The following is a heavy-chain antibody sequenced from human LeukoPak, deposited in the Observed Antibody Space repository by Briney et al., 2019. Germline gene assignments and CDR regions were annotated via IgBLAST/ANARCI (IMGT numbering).Heavy chain of an antibody. J-gene: IGHJ6*03. CDR1: GFTFDDYA. CDR2: ISWNRGSI. D-gene: IGHD6-13*01. Sequence: GGSLRLSCAASGFTFDDYAMHWVRQAPGKGLEWVSGISWNRGSIGYADSVKGRFTISRDNAKNSLYLQMNSLRAEDTALYYCAKDIGPGTGYYYYYMDVWGKGTTVTVSS. CDR3: AKDIGPGTGYYYYYMDV. V-gene: IGHV3-9*01.